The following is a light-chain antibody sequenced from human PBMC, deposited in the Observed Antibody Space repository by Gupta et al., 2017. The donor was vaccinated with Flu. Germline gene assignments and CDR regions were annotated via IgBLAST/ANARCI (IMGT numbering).Light chain of an antibody. CDR2: DAS. V-gene: IGKV3-11*01. J-gene: IGKJ5*01. CDR3: QQCADWPMT. CDR1: QTVVRF. Sequence: GEMATLSSRASQTVVRFLVWYKQKPGQAPRLLMSDASTRATGIPARFGGSGSGTDFTLTISSLEPEDLAVYFCQQCADWPMTFGQGTRLEIK.